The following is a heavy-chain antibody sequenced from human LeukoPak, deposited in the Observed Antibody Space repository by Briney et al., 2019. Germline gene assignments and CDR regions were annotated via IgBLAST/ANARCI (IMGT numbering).Heavy chain of an antibody. CDR2: IYPGDSDT. CDR3: ARHDRITGTT. Sequence: GESLEISCKGSGYIFTSYWIGWVRQVPGKGLEWMGVIYPGDSDTIYSPSFQGQVTISADKSISTAYLQWSSLKASDTAMYYCARHDRITGTTWGQGTLVTVSS. CDR1: GYIFTSYW. D-gene: IGHD1-7*01. V-gene: IGHV5-51*01. J-gene: IGHJ4*02.